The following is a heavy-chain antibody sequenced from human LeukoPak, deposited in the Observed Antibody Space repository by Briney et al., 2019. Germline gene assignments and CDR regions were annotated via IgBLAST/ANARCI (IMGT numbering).Heavy chain of an antibody. CDR3: ASDTYGDYDRSWFDP. D-gene: IGHD4-17*01. CDR2: ISSSSSYI. CDR1: GFTFSSYS. Sequence: KSGGSLRLSCAASGFTFSSYSMNWVRQAPGKGLEWVSSISSSSSYIYYADSVKGRFTISRDNAKNSLYLQMNSLRAEDTAVYYCASDTYGDYDRSWFDPWGQGTLVTVSS. V-gene: IGHV3-21*01. J-gene: IGHJ5*02.